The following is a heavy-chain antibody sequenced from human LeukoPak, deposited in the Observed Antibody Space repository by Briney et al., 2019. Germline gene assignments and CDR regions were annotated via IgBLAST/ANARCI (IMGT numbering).Heavy chain of an antibody. D-gene: IGHD3-10*01. Sequence: GESLQISCKGSGYSFTSYWIGWVRQMPGKGLEWMGIIYPGDSDTRYSPSFQGQVTISADKSISTAYLQWSSLKASDTAMYYCARIPYYYGSGSYSWAFDIWGQGTMVTVSS. J-gene: IGHJ3*02. CDR3: ARIPYYYGSGSYSWAFDI. CDR1: GYSFTSYW. V-gene: IGHV5-51*01. CDR2: IYPGDSDT.